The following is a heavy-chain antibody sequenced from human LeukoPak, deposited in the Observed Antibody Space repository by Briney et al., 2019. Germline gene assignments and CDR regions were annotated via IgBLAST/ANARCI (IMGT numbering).Heavy chain of an antibody. CDR3: ARAVSGRFDY. V-gene: IGHV4-59*08. CDR2: IYYSGST. Sequence: SETLSLTCTVSGGSISSYYWSWIRQPPGKGLEWTGYIYYSGSTNYNPSLNRRVTISVDTSKNQFSLRLSSVTAADTAIYYCARAVSGRFDYWGQGTLVTVSS. J-gene: IGHJ4*02. CDR1: GGSISSYY. D-gene: IGHD6-19*01.